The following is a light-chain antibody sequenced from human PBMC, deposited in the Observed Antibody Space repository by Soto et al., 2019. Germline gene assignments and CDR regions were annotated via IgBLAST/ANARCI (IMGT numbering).Light chain of an antibody. CDR2: AAS. J-gene: IGKJ2*01. Sequence: DIQMTQSPSSLSASVGDRVTITCRASQSISSYLNWYQQKPGNAPKLLIYAASSLQRGVPSRFSGSGSGTDFTLTISSLQPEDFATYYCQQSYSAPMYTFGQGTKLEIK. V-gene: IGKV1-39*01. CDR1: QSISSY. CDR3: QQSYSAPMYT.